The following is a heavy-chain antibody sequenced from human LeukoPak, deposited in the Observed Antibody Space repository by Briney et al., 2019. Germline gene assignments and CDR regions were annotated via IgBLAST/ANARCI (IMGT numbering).Heavy chain of an antibody. J-gene: IGHJ3*02. CDR3: ASGEISPDDAFDI. CDR2: IYYNGNT. CDR1: GGSISNYY. D-gene: IGHD3-3*02. Sequence: SETLSLTCTVSGGSISNYYWSWIRQPPGKGLEWIGYIYYNGNTNYNASLKSRVTISVDTSMNQFSLKLSSLTAADTAVYYCASGEISPDDAFDIWGQGTMVTVSS. V-gene: IGHV4-59*08.